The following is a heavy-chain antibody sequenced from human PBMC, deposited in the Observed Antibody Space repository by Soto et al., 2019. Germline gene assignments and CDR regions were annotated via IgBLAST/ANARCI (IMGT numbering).Heavy chain of an antibody. J-gene: IGHJ4*02. CDR1: GGSFSGYY. Sequence: SETLSLTCAVYGGSFSGYYWSWIRQPPGKGLEWIGEINHSGSTNYNPSLKSRVTISVDTSKNQFSLKLSSVTAADTAVYYCASLGWSFDFDYCGQGSLVT. CDR3: ASLGWSFDFDY. D-gene: IGHD1-26*01. V-gene: IGHV4-34*01. CDR2: INHSGST.